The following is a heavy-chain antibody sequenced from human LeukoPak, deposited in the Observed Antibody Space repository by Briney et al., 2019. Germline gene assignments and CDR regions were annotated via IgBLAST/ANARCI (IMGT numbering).Heavy chain of an antibody. V-gene: IGHV4-38-2*02. CDR3: ASNTGTVFDY. Sequence: SETLSLTCTVSGYSISSGYYWGWIRQPPGKGLEWIGSIYHSGSTYYNPSLKSRVTISLDTSKHQFSLTLTSVTAADTAVYYCASNTGTVFDYWGQGALVTVSS. J-gene: IGHJ4*02. D-gene: IGHD7-27*01. CDR1: GYSISSGYY. CDR2: IYHSGST.